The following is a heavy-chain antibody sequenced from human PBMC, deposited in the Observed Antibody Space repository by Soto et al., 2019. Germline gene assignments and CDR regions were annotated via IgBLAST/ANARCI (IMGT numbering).Heavy chain of an antibody. CDR1: GFTFSSYG. D-gene: IGHD5-12*01. Sequence: GGSLRLSCAASGFTFSSYGMHWVRQAPGKGLEWVAVIWYDGSNKYYADSVKGRFTISRDNSKNTLYLQMNSLRAEDTAVYYCARDQRSGYDYGYYYYGMDVWGQGTTVTVS. V-gene: IGHV3-33*01. J-gene: IGHJ6*02. CDR2: IWYDGSNK. CDR3: ARDQRSGYDYGYYYYGMDV.